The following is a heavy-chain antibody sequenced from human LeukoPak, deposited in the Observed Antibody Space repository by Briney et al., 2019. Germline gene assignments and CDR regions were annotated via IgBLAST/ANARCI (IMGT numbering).Heavy chain of an antibody. D-gene: IGHD4/OR15-4a*01. CDR1: GFTFSSYE. V-gene: IGHV3-48*03. CDR2: ISSTGTTI. Sequence: GGSLRLSCAASGFTFSSYEMNWVRQAPGKGLEWVSYISSTGTTIYYADSVKGRFTISRDNAKNSLYLQMNSLRAEDTAVYYCARRAGAYSHPYDYWGQGTLVTVSS. CDR3: ARRAGAYSHPYDY. J-gene: IGHJ4*02.